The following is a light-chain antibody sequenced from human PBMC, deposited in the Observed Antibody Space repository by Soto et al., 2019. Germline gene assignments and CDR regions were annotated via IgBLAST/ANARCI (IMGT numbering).Light chain of an antibody. V-gene: IGLV3-21*02. CDR1: NIKSKS. CDR3: QVWDTGNDHVV. CDR2: DDS. Sequence: SYELTQPPSVSGAPGQTARITCGGNNIKSKSVHWYQQRPGQAPVLVLHDDSDRPSGIPERFSGSNSENTATLIITRVEAVDEADYYCQVWDTGNDHVVFGGGTQLTVL. J-gene: IGLJ2*01.